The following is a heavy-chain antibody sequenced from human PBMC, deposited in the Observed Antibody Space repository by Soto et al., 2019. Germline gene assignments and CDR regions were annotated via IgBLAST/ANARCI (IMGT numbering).Heavy chain of an antibody. V-gene: IGHV3-48*02. Sequence: PGGSLRLSCVASGFSLSDYAVNWVRQAPGKGLEWVSFISSDSRTIYYADSVEGRFTVSRDNARNSVSLQMDSLRDEDVAVYYCAKLGRKYCSGGSCYSYFDYWGQGTLVTVSS. J-gene: IGHJ4*02. D-gene: IGHD2-15*01. CDR3: AKLGRKYCSGGSCYSYFDY. CDR2: ISSDSRTI. CDR1: GFSLSDYA.